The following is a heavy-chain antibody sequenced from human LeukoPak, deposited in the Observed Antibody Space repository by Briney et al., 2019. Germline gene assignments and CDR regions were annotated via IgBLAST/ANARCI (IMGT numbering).Heavy chain of an antibody. D-gene: IGHD1-14*01. CDR3: AREVAGPYYYYYGMDV. CDR1: GGSISSGGYY. J-gene: IGHJ6*02. Sequence: SETLSLTCAVSGGSISSGGYYWSWIRQPPGKGLEWIGYIYYSGSTNYNPSLKSRVTISVDTSKNQFSLKLSSVTAADTAVYYCAREVAGPYYYYYGMDVWGQGTTVTVSS. V-gene: IGHV4-61*08. CDR2: IYYSGST.